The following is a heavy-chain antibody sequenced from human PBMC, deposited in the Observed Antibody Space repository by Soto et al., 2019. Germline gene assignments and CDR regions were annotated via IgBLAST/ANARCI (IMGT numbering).Heavy chain of an antibody. V-gene: IGHV3-30*18. CDR3: AKDNCVSTSCYRLYNWFDP. CDR2: IAYDGSNK. J-gene: IGHJ5*02. CDR1: GFTFSSYG. Sequence: QVQLVESGGGVVQPGRSLRLSCVASGFTFSSYGMHWVRQAPGKGLEWVAVIAYDGSNKYYADSVKGRFTISRDNSKNTRYLQMNSLRAEDTAVYYCAKDNCVSTSCYRLYNWFDPWGQGTLVTVSS. D-gene: IGHD2-2*01.